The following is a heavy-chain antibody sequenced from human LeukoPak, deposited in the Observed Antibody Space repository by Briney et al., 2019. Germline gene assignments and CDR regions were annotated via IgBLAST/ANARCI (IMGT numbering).Heavy chain of an antibody. Sequence: TGGSLRLSCAASGFTVSSNYMSWVRQAPGKGLEWVSVIYSGGSTYYADSVKGRFTISRDNSKNTLYLQMNSLRAEDTAVYYCVRAPGPAYALYYYYGMDVWAKGPRSPSP. CDR3: VRAPGPAYALYYYYGMDV. V-gene: IGHV3-66*01. J-gene: IGHJ6*02. D-gene: IGHD2-2*01. CDR2: IYSGGST. CDR1: GFTVSSNY.